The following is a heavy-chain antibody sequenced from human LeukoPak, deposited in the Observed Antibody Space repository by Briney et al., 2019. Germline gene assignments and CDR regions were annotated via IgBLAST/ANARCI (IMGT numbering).Heavy chain of an antibody. Sequence: GGSLRLSCTASGFTFSTYSMNWVRQAPGKGLEWVSSISSSSSYIYYADSVKGRFTISRDNAKNLLYLQMNSLRAEDTAVYYCARDQAVPAVAYYYYMDVWGKGTTVTVSS. CDR3: ARDQAVPAVAYYYYMDV. V-gene: IGHV3-21*01. CDR2: ISSSSSYI. CDR1: GFTFSTYS. D-gene: IGHD2-2*01. J-gene: IGHJ6*03.